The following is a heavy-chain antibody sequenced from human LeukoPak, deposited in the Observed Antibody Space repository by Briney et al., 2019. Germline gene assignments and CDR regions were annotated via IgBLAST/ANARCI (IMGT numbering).Heavy chain of an antibody. D-gene: IGHD3-10*01. CDR3: ARDLWFGGNWFDP. Sequence: ASVKVSCKASGYTFTGYYMHWVRQAPGQGLEWMGWINPNSGGTNYAQKFQGRVTMTRDTSISTAYMELSRLRSDDTAVYYCARDLWFGGNWFDPWGQGTLVTVSS. J-gene: IGHJ5*02. CDR2: INPNSGGT. V-gene: IGHV1-2*02. CDR1: GYTFTGYY.